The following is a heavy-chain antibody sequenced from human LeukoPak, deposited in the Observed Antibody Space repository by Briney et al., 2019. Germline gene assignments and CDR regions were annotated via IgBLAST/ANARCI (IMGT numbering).Heavy chain of an antibody. CDR2: IYYSGST. CDR3: ARTDSGSAIDY. D-gene: IGHD1-26*01. V-gene: IGHV4-59*01. CDR1: GGXISSYY. Sequence: PSETLSLTCTVSGGXISSYYWSWIRQPPGKGLEWIGYIYYSGSTNYNPSLKSRVTISMNSSKNQFSLKLSSVTAADTAVYYCARTDSGSAIDYWGQGTLVTVSS. J-gene: IGHJ4*02.